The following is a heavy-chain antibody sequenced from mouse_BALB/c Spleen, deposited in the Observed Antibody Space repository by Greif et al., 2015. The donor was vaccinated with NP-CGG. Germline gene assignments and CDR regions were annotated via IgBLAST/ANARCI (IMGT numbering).Heavy chain of an antibody. CDR1: GFSLTSYG. V-gene: IGHV2-9*02. Sequence: QVQLQQSGPGLVAPSQSLSITCTVSGFSLTSYGVHWVRQPPGKGLEWLGVIWAGGSTNYNSALMSRLSISKDNSKSQVFLKMNSLQTDDTAMYYRARDQKVGREAMDYWGQGTSVTVSS. J-gene: IGHJ4*01. CDR2: IWAGGST. CDR3: ARDQKVGREAMDY. D-gene: IGHD2-14*01.